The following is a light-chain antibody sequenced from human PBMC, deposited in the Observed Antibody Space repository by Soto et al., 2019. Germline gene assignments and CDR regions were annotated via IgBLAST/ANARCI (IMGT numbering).Light chain of an antibody. J-gene: IGLJ2*01. Sequence: QSVLTQPASVSGSPGQSITISCTGTSSDVGNYNLVSWFQQHPGKAPKLMIYEGSKWPSGVSHRFSGSKSGNTASLTISGLQAEDEADYYCCSYAGSSTLVFGGGTQLTVL. CDR3: CSYAGSSTLV. CDR2: EGS. V-gene: IGLV2-23*01. CDR1: SSDVGNYNL.